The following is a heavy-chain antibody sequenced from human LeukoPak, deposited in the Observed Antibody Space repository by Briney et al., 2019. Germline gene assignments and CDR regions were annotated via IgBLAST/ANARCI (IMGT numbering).Heavy chain of an antibody. D-gene: IGHD6-13*01. CDR2: ISSSSSYI. CDR3: ARVAAAGNFDY. CDR1: GFTFSSYS. J-gene: IGHJ4*02. Sequence: GGSLRLSCAASGFTFSSYSMNWVRQAPGKGLEWVSSISSSSSYIYYADSVKGRFTISRDNARNSLYLQMNSLRAEDTAVYYCARVAAAGNFDYWGQGTLVTVSS. V-gene: IGHV3-21*01.